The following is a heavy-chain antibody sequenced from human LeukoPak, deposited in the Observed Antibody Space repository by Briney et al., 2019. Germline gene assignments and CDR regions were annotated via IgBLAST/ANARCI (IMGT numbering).Heavy chain of an antibody. Sequence: GGSLRLSCAASGFTFSSYAMHWVRQAPGKGLEWVAVISYDGSNKYYADSVKGRFTISRDNSKNTLYLQMNSLRAEDTAVYYCAKHSSYYYDSSGYYNSVFYYFDYWGQGTLVTVSS. D-gene: IGHD3-22*01. J-gene: IGHJ4*02. CDR3: AKHSSYYYDSSGYYNSVFYYFDY. V-gene: IGHV3-30*04. CDR1: GFTFSSYA. CDR2: ISYDGSNK.